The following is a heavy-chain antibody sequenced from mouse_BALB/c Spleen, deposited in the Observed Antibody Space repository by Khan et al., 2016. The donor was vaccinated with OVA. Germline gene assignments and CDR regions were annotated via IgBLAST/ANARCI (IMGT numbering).Heavy chain of an antibody. Sequence: VQLQQSGAELVKSSATVKLSCTASGLNINDTYMHWLKQWPEQGLVWIGGIVPPNGSTNYNPTFQGKATITADTSYNTAYLQLSSLTSEDTAGYYCGRISRNWGQGTTLTVSS. CDR2: IVPPNGST. V-gene: IGHV14-3*02. J-gene: IGHJ2*01. CDR1: GLNINDTY. CDR3: GRISRN.